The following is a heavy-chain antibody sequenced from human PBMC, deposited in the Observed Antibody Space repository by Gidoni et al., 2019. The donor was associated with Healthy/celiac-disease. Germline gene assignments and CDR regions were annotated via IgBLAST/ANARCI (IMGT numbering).Heavy chain of an antibody. Sequence: EVQLVESGGGLVQPGGSLRLSCAASGFTFSSYEMKWVRQAPGKGREWVSYISSSGSTIYYADSVKGRFTISRDNAKNSLYLQMNSLRAEDTAVYYCARDQGDFNYYYYGMDVWGQGTTVTVSS. V-gene: IGHV3-48*03. D-gene: IGHD2-21*02. CDR1: GFTFSSYE. CDR3: ARDQGDFNYYYYGMDV. CDR2: ISSSGSTI. J-gene: IGHJ6*02.